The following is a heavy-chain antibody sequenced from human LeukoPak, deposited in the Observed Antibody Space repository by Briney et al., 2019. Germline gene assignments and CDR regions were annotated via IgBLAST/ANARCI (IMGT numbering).Heavy chain of an antibody. V-gene: IGHV1-8*01. J-gene: IGHJ6*02. CDR2: MHPYRGNT. CDR1: RYTFKSYY. Sequence: VAVTVSYKASRYTFKSYYINCVHQATRQGLEWMGWMHPYRGNTGYAQKFQGRVAMTMNTSISTPYMELSSLGSEDTAVYYCARWRSYGSYYYYGMDVWGQGTTVTVSS. CDR3: ARWRSYGSYYYYGMDV. D-gene: IGHD5-18*01.